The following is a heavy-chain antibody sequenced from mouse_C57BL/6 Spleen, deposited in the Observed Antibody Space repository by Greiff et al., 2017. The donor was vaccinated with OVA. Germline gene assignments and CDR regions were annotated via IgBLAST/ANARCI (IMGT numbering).Heavy chain of an antibody. CDR2: ISYDGSN. J-gene: IGHJ4*01. D-gene: IGHD2-3*01. CDR1: GYSITSGYY. V-gene: IGHV3-6*01. Sequence: VQLQQSGPGLVKPSQSLSLTCSVTGYSITSGYYWNWIRQFPGNKLEWMGYISYDGSNNYNPSLKNRISITRDTSKNQFFLKLNSVTTEDTATYYCAREPLDGYYAPYYAMDYWGQGTSVTVSS. CDR3: AREPLDGYYAPYYAMDY.